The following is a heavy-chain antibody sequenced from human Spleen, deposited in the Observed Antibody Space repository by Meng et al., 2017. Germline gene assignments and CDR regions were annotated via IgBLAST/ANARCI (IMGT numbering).Heavy chain of an antibody. V-gene: IGHV4-4*03. J-gene: IGHJ4*02. CDR1: GGSIGSMDW. CDR2: IYHGGET. Sequence: ESGAWPGQTPGTRALYVVFSGGSIGSMDWWSWVRKPPGKGLEWIGKIYHGGETNYNPSLKSRVTIAIDKSKNQFSLKLTSVTAADTAVYYCASWIYSCGWQWGQGALVTVSS. D-gene: IGHD6-19*01. CDR3: ASWIYSCGWQ.